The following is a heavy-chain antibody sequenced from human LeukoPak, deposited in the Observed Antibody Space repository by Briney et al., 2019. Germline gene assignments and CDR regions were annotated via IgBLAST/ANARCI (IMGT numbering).Heavy chain of an antibody. J-gene: IGHJ4*02. D-gene: IGHD3-22*01. V-gene: IGHV3-30*18. Sequence: GGSLRLSCAASGFTFSICGMHWVRQAPGKGLEWVAVISHDENIKLYADSVKGRFTISRDTSKNTLYLQMNSLRAEDTAVYFCAKDRWAYYYDSSGCIAYWGQGTLVTVSS. CDR2: ISHDENIK. CDR3: AKDRWAYYYDSSGCIAY. CDR1: GFTFSICG.